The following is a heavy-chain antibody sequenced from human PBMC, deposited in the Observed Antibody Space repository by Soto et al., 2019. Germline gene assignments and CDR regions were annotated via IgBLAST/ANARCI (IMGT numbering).Heavy chain of an antibody. CDR3: ARGLPRYCSGGSCQHNPRRHWFDP. Sequence: PSETLSLTCAVYGGSFSGYYWRWIRQPPGKGLEWIGEINHRGSTNYNPSLKSRVTISVDTSKNQFSLKLSSVTAADTAVYYCARGLPRYCSGGSCQHNPRRHWFDPLGQGTLVTVSS. CDR1: GGSFSGYY. J-gene: IGHJ5*02. V-gene: IGHV4-34*01. D-gene: IGHD2-15*01. CDR2: INHRGST.